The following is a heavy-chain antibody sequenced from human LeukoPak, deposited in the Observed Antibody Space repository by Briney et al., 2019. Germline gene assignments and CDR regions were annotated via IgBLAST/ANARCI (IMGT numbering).Heavy chain of an antibody. V-gene: IGHV4-34*01. CDR1: GGSFSGYY. D-gene: IGHD6-19*01. Sequence: SETLSLTCAVYGGSFSGYYWSWIRQPPGKGLEWIGEINHSGSTNYNPSLKSRVTISVDTSKNQFSLKLSSVTAADTAVYYCARRRYSSGWYGSIGPRAFDYWGQGTLVTVSS. CDR3: ARRRYSSGWYGSIGPRAFDY. CDR2: INHSGST. J-gene: IGHJ4*02.